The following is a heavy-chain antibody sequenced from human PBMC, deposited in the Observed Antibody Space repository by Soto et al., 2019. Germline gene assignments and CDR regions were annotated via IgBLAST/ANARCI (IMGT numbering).Heavy chain of an antibody. CDR3: AKLWRH. J-gene: IGHJ4*02. D-gene: IGHD2-21*01. CDR2: ISGSGAT. Sequence: SETLSLTCPVSGISVSSAIYYWSWIRQPPGKGLEWIGEISGSGATNYNPALRSRVSLSLDTSKNQFSLKLNSVTAADTAVYYCAKLWRHWGQGTLVTVSS. CDR1: GISVSSAIYY. V-gene: IGHV4-61*01.